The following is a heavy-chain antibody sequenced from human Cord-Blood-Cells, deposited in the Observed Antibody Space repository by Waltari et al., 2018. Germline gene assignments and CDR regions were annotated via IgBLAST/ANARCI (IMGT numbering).Heavy chain of an antibody. Sequence: EVQLVESGGGVVRPGGSLRLSCAASGFTFYDYGMSSVRHAPGKGLEWVSGINWNGGSTGYADSVKGRFTISRDNAKNSLYLQMNSLRAEDTALYHCARAELGIDWYFDLWGRGTLVTVSS. V-gene: IGHV3-20*01. J-gene: IGHJ2*01. CDR3: ARAELGIDWYFDL. D-gene: IGHD7-27*01. CDR1: GFTFYDYG. CDR2: INWNGGST.